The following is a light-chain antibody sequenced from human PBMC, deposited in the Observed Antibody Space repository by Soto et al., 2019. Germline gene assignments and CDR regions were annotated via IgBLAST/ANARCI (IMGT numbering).Light chain of an antibody. V-gene: IGKV3-20*01. CDR2: GAS. CDR3: QQYSSSQS. CDR1: QSVSSSY. Sequence: EIVLTQSPGTLSLSPGERATLSCRASQSVSSSYLAWYQQKPGQAPRLLIYGASSRATGIPDRFSGSGSGTDFTLTISRLEPEDFALYYCQQYSSSQSFGQGTKVEIK. J-gene: IGKJ1*01.